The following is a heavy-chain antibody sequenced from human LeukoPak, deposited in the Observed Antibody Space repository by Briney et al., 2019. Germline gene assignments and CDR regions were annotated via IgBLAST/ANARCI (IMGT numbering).Heavy chain of an antibody. V-gene: IGHV3-74*01. CDR2: INSDGSST. J-gene: IGHJ5*02. CDR3: ARVQKAVAGLYWFDP. Sequence: PGGSLRLSCAASGFTFSSYWMHWVRQAPGKGLVWVSRINSDGSSTSYADSVKGRFTISRDNAKNTLYLQMNSLRAEDTAVYYCARVQKAVAGLYWFDPWAREPWSPSPQ. CDR1: GFTFSSYW. D-gene: IGHD6-19*01.